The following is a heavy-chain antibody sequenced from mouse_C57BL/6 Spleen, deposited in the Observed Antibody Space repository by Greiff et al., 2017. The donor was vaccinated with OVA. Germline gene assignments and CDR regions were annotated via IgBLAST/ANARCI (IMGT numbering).Heavy chain of an antibody. J-gene: IGHJ2*01. CDR2: IVPSASYP. D-gene: IGHD1-1*01. CDR1: GYTFTSYW. V-gene: IGHV1-69*01. Sequence: QVQLQQPGAELVMPGASVKLSCKASGYTFTSYWMHWVKQRPGQGLEWIGEIVPSASYPTYNHNFKGHSTLTVDKSSSTAYMQLSSLTSEDSAVYYWARSYYGSRRGYYFDYWGQGTTRTVSS. CDR3: ARSYYGSRRGYYFDY.